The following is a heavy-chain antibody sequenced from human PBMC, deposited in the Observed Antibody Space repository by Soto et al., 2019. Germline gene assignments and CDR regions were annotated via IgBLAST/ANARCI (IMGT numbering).Heavy chain of an antibody. V-gene: IGHV1-2*02. D-gene: IGHD6-13*01. CDR2: INPNSGGT. CDR3: ARDLPPEIAAAGSGWFDP. Sequence: ASVKVSFKASGYTFTGYYMHWVRQAPGQGLEWMGWINPNSGGTNYAQKFQGRVTMTRDTSISTAYMELSRLRSDDTAVYYCARDLPPEIAAAGSGWFDPWGQGTLVTVSS. CDR1: GYTFTGYY. J-gene: IGHJ5*02.